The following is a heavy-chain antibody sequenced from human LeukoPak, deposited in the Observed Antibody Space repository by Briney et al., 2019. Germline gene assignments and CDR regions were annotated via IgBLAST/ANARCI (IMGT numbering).Heavy chain of an antibody. CDR3: ARDQEGYYDSSGYTALGYFDL. CDR1: TFTFSDYG. J-gene: IGHJ2*01. Sequence: GGSLRLSCVGSTFTFSDYGMHWVRQAPGKGLEWVAFIRYDGKKTYYADSAKGRFTISRDNSKNTLYLQMNSLRAEDTAVYYCARDQEGYYDSSGYTALGYFDLWGRGTLVTVSS. V-gene: IGHV3-30*02. CDR2: IRYDGKKT. D-gene: IGHD3-22*01.